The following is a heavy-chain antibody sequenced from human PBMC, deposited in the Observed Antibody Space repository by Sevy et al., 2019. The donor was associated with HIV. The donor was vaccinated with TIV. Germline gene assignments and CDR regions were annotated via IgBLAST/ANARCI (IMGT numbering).Heavy chain of an antibody. D-gene: IGHD6-19*01. V-gene: IGHV3-23*01. Sequence: GGSLRLSCAASGFTFDNYAMTWVRQTPGKGLEWVSTLDNSGDNTYNATPVKGRFTISRDNSKNTLYLQMDSLRAEDTAIYYCAKAGGGWNYFDYSGQGTLVTVSS. CDR3: AKAGGGWNYFDY. CDR2: LDNSGDNT. CDR1: GFTFDNYA. J-gene: IGHJ4*02.